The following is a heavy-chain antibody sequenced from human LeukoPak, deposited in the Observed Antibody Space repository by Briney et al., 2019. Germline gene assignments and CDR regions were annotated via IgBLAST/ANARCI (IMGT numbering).Heavy chain of an antibody. CDR1: GGSISSSSYY. J-gene: IGHJ5*02. V-gene: IGHV4-39*07. D-gene: IGHD5-18*01. Sequence: SETLSLTCTVSGGSISSSSYYWSWIRQPPGKGLEWIGEINHSGSTNYNPSLKSRVTISVDTSKNQFSLKLSSVTAADTAVYYCARGKRGYSYGRHYNWFDPWGQGTLATVSS. CDR3: ARGKRGYSYGRHYNWFDP. CDR2: INHSGST.